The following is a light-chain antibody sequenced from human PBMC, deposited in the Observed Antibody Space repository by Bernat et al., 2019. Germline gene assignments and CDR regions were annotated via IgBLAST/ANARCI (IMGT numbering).Light chain of an antibody. CDR3: SSYAGSNNFV. CDR1: SSDVGGYND. CDR2: EVS. Sequence: QSALTQPPSASGSPGQSVTISCTGTSSDVGGYNDVSWYQQHPGKAPKLMIYEVSKRPSGVPDRFSGSKSGNTASLTVSGLQAEDDADYYCSSYAGSNNFVFGTGTKVTVL. V-gene: IGLV2-8*01. J-gene: IGLJ1*01.